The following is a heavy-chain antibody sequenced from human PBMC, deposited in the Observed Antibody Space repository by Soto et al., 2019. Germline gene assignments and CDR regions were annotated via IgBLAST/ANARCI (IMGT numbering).Heavy chain of an antibody. D-gene: IGHD1-26*01. CDR2: IYSGGST. Sequence: GGSLRLSCAASGFTVSSNYMSWVRQAPGKGLEWVSVIYSGGSTYYADSVKGRFTISRHNSKNTLYLQMNSLRAEDTTVYYCARERGVSGSYYFDYWGQGTLVTVSS. J-gene: IGHJ4*02. CDR3: ARERGVSGSYYFDY. CDR1: GFTVSSNY. V-gene: IGHV3-53*04.